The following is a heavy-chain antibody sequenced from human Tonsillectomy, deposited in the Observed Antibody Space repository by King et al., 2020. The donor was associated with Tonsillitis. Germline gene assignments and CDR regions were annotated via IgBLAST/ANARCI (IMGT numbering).Heavy chain of an antibody. CDR1: GFTFSSYT. D-gene: IGHD3-3*01. V-gene: IGHV3-30*04. CDR3: ARDFALEWLLYYFDY. J-gene: IGHJ4*02. Sequence: VQLVESGGGVVQPGRSLRLSCAASGFTFSSYTMHWVRQAPGKGLEWVSAISCDGSNQYYADSVKGRFTISRENSKNTVYLQMNSLRPEDMAVYYCARDFALEWLLYYFDYWGQGTLVTVSS. CDR2: ISCDGSNQ.